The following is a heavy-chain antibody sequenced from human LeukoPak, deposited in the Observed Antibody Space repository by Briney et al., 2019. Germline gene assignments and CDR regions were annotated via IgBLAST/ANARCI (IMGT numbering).Heavy chain of an antibody. D-gene: IGHD3-3*01. CDR3: ARGSEWTSGVSDY. CDR2: ISGSSTYI. J-gene: IGHJ4*02. Sequence: GGSLRLACAASGFSISTCHMNWVRQAPGKGLEWVSSISGSSTYIYYADSVKGRFTISRDNAKNSLFLQMNSLRAEDTAVYYCARGSEWTSGVSDYWGQGTLVTVSS. CDR1: GFSISTCH. V-gene: IGHV3-21*01.